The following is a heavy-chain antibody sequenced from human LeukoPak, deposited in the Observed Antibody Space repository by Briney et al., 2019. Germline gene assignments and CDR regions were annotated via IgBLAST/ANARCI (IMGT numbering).Heavy chain of an antibody. CDR1: GFTFSSYW. CDR2: IKSDGST. J-gene: IGHJ1*01. V-gene: IGHV3-74*01. D-gene: IGHD3-22*01. Sequence: GGSPRLSCAASGFTFSSYWMHWVRQAPGKGLVWVSRIKSDGSTNYADSVKGRFTISRDSAKNTVSLQMNSLRAEDTGVYYCARAPSEIGGYYPEYFRHWGQGTLVTVSS. CDR3: ARAPSEIGGYYPEYFRH.